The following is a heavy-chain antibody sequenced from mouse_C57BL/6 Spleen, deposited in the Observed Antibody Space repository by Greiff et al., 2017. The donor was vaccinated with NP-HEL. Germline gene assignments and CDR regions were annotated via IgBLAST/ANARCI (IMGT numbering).Heavy chain of an antibody. D-gene: IGHD2-4*01. V-gene: IGHV1-74*01. CDR1: GYTFTSYW. CDR3: AMGDYDLYFDV. CDR2: IHPSDSDT. Sequence: VKLVESGAELVKPGASVKVSCKASGYTFTSYWMHWVKQRPGQGLEWIGRIHPSDSDTTYNQKFKGKATLTVDKSSSTAYMQLSSLTSEDSAVYYCAMGDYDLYFDVWGTGTTVTVSS. J-gene: IGHJ1*03.